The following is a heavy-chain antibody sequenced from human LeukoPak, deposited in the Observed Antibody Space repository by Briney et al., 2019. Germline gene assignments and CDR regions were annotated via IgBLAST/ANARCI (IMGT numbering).Heavy chain of an antibody. Sequence: GGSLRLSCAASGFTFSSYSMNWVRQAPGKGLEWVSYISHTGTTMSYADSVKGRFTISRDNARNSLYLQMNSLRAEDTAVYYCAIPPLSGSGSSRPLAGMDVWGQGTTVTVSS. CDR1: GFTFSSYS. CDR3: AIPPLSGSGSSRPLAGMDV. J-gene: IGHJ6*02. V-gene: IGHV3-48*04. D-gene: IGHD3-10*01. CDR2: ISHTGTTM.